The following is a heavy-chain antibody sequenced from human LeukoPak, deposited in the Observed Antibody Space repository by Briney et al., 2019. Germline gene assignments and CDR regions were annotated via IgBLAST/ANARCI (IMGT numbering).Heavy chain of an antibody. CDR3: AKAAGRGYNYGDYFDY. CDR2: ISGSGGGT. V-gene: IGHV3-23*01. D-gene: IGHD5-18*01. CDR1: GFTFSSYA. Sequence: GWSLRLSCAASGFTFSSYAMSWVRQAPGKGLEWVSAISGSGGGTYYADSVKGRFTISRDNSKNTLYVQMNSLRAEDTAVYYCAKAAGRGYNYGDYFDYWGQGTLVTVSS. J-gene: IGHJ4*02.